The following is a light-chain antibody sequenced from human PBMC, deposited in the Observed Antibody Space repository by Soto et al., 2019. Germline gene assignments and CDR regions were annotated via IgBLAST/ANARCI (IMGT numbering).Light chain of an antibody. V-gene: IGKV2-30*02. CDR1: QSLVHHDGDTY. Sequence: DVVVTQSPLSLAVTLGQSASISCRSSQSLVHHDGDTYLNWFQQSPGQSPRRLSYKVSNRESGVPDRFSGSGSGSDFTLEIHRVEAEDVGVYYCMQGTKWPPTFGQGTRLEIK. CDR3: MQGTKWPPT. J-gene: IGKJ5*01. CDR2: KVS.